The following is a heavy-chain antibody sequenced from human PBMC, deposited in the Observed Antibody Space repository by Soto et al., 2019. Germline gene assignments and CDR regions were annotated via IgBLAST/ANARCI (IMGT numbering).Heavy chain of an antibody. D-gene: IGHD3-22*01. CDR2: IYHSGST. J-gene: IGHJ4*02. CDR3: ASMYYYDSSEALHIDY. V-gene: IGHV4-30-2*06. CDR1: GGSISSGGYS. Sequence: QLQLQESGSGLVKPSQTLSLTCAVSGGSISSGGYSWSWIRESPGKGLGCIGYIYHSGSTYYNPSLKSRVTISVDRSKNQFSPKLSSVTAADTAVYYCASMYYYDSSEALHIDYWGQGTLVTVSS.